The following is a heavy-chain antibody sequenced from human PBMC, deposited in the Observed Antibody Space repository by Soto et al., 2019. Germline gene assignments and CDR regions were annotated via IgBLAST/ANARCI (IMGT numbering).Heavy chain of an antibody. D-gene: IGHD6-13*01. CDR3: PRGYSSSWYNWFDP. Sequence: PVGSLRLSGAASGFTFSSYAMSWVSQAPGKGLEWVSAISGSGGSTYYADSVKGRFTISRDNSKNTLYLQMNSLRAEDTAVYYCPRGYSSSWYNWFDPWGQGTLVTVSS. J-gene: IGHJ5*02. CDR2: ISGSGGST. CDR1: GFTFSSYA. V-gene: IGHV3-23*01.